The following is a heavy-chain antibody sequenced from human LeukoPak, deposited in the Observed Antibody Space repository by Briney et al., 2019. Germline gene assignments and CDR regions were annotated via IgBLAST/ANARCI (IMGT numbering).Heavy chain of an antibody. V-gene: IGHV3-66*01. CDR2: IYSGGST. CDR3: ARVEDYYDSSGYYPPYYYYYMDV. CDR1: GFTVSSNY. D-gene: IGHD3-22*01. Sequence: GGSLRLSCAASGFTVSSNYMSWVRQAPGKGLEWVSVIYSGGSTYYADSVKGRFTISRDNAKNSLYLQMNSLRAEDTAVYYCARVEDYYDSSGYYPPYYYYYMDVWGKGTTVTVSS. J-gene: IGHJ6*03.